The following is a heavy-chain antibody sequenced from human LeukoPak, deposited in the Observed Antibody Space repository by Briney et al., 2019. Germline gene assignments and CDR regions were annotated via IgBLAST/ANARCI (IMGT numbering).Heavy chain of an antibody. CDR3: ARDIAAAGTFDY. J-gene: IGHJ4*02. Sequence: SETLSLTCTVSGGSISSGSYYWRWIRQPAGKGLEWIGRIYTSGSTNYNPSLKSRVTISVDTSKNQFSLKLSSVTAADTAVYYCARDIAAAGTFDYWGQGTLVTVSS. CDR1: GGSISSGSYY. CDR2: IYTSGST. D-gene: IGHD6-13*01. V-gene: IGHV4-61*02.